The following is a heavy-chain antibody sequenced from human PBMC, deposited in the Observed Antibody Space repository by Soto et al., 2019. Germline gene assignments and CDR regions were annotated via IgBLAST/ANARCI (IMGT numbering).Heavy chain of an antibody. V-gene: IGHV4-30-4*01. Sequence: SETLSLTCTVSGGSISSGDYYWSWIRQPPGKGLEWIGYIYYSGSTYYNPSLKSRVTISIDTSKNQFSLKLSSVTAADTAVYYCAGGNIRYFDWLQDYWGQGTLVTVSS. CDR1: GGSISSGDYY. D-gene: IGHD3-9*01. CDR3: AGGNIRYFDWLQDY. CDR2: IYYSGST. J-gene: IGHJ4*02.